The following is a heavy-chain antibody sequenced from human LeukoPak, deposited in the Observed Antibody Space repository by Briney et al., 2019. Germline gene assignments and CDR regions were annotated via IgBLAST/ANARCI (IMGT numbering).Heavy chain of an antibody. V-gene: IGHV3-7*01. Sequence: GGSLRLSCAASGFTFSSYWMSWARQAPGKGLEWVANINPDGTDKKYVDSVKGRFTISRDNAKNSLYVQMNSLRVGDTAMYYCVREGGSGWYSGWFDPWGQGTLVTVSS. CDR3: VREGGSGWYSGWFDP. CDR2: INPDGTDK. J-gene: IGHJ5*02. D-gene: IGHD6-19*01. CDR1: GFTFSSYW.